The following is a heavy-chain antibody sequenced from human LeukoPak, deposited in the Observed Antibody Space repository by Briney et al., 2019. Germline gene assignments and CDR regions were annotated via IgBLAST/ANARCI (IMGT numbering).Heavy chain of an antibody. J-gene: IGHJ4*02. CDR3: ARHTNYYGSGSYYS. V-gene: IGHV4-39*01. CDR2: IYYSGST. CDR1: GGSLSSYY. D-gene: IGHD3-10*01. Sequence: SETLSLTCTVSGGSLSSYYWTWIRQPPGKGLEWIGSIYYSGSTYYNPSLKSRVTISVDTSKNQFSLKLSSVTAADTAVYYCARHTNYYGSGSYYSWGQGTLVTVSS.